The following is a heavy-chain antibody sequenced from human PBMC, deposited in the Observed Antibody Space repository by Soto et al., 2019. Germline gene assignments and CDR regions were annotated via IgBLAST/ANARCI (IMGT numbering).Heavy chain of an antibody. CDR3: ARDDYKDGGNNWFDP. CDR2: IYYSGST. J-gene: IGHJ5*02. V-gene: IGHV4-31*03. CDR1: DGSIISGGYY. D-gene: IGHD3-16*01. Sequence: SETLSLTCTVSDGSIISGGYYWIWIRQHPGKGLEWIGYIYYSGSTYYNPSLKSRVTISVDTSKNQFSLKLNAVTAADTAVYYCARDDYKDGGNNWFDPWGQGTLVTVSS.